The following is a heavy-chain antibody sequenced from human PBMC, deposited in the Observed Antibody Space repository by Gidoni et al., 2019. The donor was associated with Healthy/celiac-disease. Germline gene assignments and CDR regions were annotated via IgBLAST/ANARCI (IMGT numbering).Heavy chain of an antibody. V-gene: IGHV1-2*04. CDR1: GYTFTGYY. D-gene: IGHD5-12*01. CDR2: INPNSGGT. J-gene: IGHJ4*02. Sequence: QVQLVQSGAEVKKPGASVKVSCKASGYTFTGYYMHWVRQAPGQGLEWMGWINPNSGGTTYAQKFQGWVTMTRDTSISTAYMVLSRLRSDDTAVYYCARELRDGYNLGYWGQGTLVTVSS. CDR3: ARELRDGYNLGY.